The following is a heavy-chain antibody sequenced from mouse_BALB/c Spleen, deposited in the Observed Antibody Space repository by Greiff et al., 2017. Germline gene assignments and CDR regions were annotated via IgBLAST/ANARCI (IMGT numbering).Heavy chain of an antibody. Sequence: EVHLVESGPGLVKPSQSLSLTCSVTGYSITSGYYWNWIRQFPGNKLEWMGYISYDGSNNYNPSLKNRISITRDTSKNQFFLKLNSVTTEDTATYYCASWYYAMDYWGQGTSVTVSS. J-gene: IGHJ4*01. CDR1: GYSITSGYY. CDR3: ASWYYAMDY. V-gene: IGHV3-6*02. CDR2: ISYDGSN.